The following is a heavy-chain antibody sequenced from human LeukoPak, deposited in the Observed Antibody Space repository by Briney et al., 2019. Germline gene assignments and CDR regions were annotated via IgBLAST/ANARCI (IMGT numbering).Heavy chain of an antibody. Sequence: GGSLRLSCAASGFTFSSYAMSWVRQAPGKGLEWVSAISGSGGSTYYADSVKGRFTISRDNSENTLYLQMNSLRAEDTAVYYCAKGPRYSGSYPPDYWGQGTLVTVSS. J-gene: IGHJ4*02. CDR1: GFTFSSYA. V-gene: IGHV3-23*01. CDR3: AKGPRYSGSYPPDY. D-gene: IGHD1-26*01. CDR2: ISGSGGST.